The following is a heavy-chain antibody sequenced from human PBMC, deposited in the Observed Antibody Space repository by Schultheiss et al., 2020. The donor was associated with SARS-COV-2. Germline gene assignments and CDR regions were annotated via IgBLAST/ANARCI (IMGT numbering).Heavy chain of an antibody. D-gene: IGHD3-10*01. V-gene: IGHV4-34*01. CDR2: INHSGST. CDR3: ARDLFGPSPLLWFREGGGWFDP. Sequence: SETLSLTCAVYGGSFSGYYWSWIRQPPGKGLEWIGEINHSGSTNYNPSLKSRVTISVDTSKNQFSLKLSSVTAADTAVYYCARDLFGPSPLLWFREGGGWFDPWGQGTLVTVSS. J-gene: IGHJ5*02. CDR1: GGSFSGYY.